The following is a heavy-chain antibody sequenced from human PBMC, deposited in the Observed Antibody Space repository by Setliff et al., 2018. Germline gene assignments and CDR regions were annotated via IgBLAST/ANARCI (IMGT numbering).Heavy chain of an antibody. J-gene: IGHJ6*03. Sequence: PSETLSLTCTVYGGPLSGFSWNWIRQSPGGGLEWIGEITDTGRTKYIPSLKSRVTILIHMSWNQFSLRLSSLTAADTAVYYCARGAPQRSSFDSRYMDVWDKGATVTVSS. CDR2: ITDTGRT. V-gene: IGHV4-34*01. D-gene: IGHD1-1*01. CDR3: ARGAPQRSSFDSRYMDV. CDR1: GGPLSGFS.